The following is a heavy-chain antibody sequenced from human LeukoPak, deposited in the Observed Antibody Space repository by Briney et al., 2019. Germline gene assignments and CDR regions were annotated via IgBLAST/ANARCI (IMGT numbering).Heavy chain of an antibody. J-gene: IGHJ4*02. D-gene: IGHD3-16*01. Sequence: SETLSLTCTVSGGSISSGSYYWSWIRQPAGKGLEWIGRIYTSGNTNYNPSLRSRVTISADTSKNQFSLKLSSVTAADTAVYYCARAGDGGWGLVAYLDYWGQGTLVTVSP. CDR1: GGSISSGSYY. V-gene: IGHV4-61*02. CDR2: IYTSGNT. CDR3: ARAGDGGWGLVAYLDY.